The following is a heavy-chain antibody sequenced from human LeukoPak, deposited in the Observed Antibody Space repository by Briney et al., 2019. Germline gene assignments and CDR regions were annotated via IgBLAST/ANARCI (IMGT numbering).Heavy chain of an antibody. CDR1: GGSISSYY. V-gene: IGHV4-4*07. Sequence: SETLSLTCTVSGGSISSYYWSWIRQPAGTALEWIGRIYTSGTITYNPSLKSRVTISVDTSKNQFSLKLSSVTAADTAVYYCARVGPDIGGYYYYYMDVWGKGTTVTISS. CDR2: IYTSGTI. CDR3: ARVGPDIGGYYYYYMDV. D-gene: IGHD3-16*01. J-gene: IGHJ6*03.